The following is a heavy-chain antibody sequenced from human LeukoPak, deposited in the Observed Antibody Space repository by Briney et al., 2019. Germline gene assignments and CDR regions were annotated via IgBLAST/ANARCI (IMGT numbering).Heavy chain of an antibody. J-gene: IGHJ6*02. CDR1: GFTFSSYS. CDR2: ISSSDSYI. V-gene: IGHV3-21*01. Sequence: GGSLRLSCGASGFTFSSYSMLWDRQAPGKGLEWVSSISSSDSYIYYADSVKGRFTISRDNAENSLYLQMNSLRAEDTAVYYRARVPGSYYSMDVWGQGTTVTVSS. CDR3: ARVPGSYYSMDV.